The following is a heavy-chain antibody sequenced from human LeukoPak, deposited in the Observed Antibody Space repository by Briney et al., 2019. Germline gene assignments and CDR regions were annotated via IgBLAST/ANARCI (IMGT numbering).Heavy chain of an antibody. CDR1: GGTFSSYA. Sequence: SVKVSCKASGGTFSSYAISWVRQAPGQGLEWMGRIIPILGIANYAQKFQGRVTITADRSTSTAYMELSSLRSEDTAVYYCARASTTAVTTWDRYWGQGTLVTVSS. V-gene: IGHV1-69*04. J-gene: IGHJ4*02. CDR2: IIPILGIA. CDR3: ARASTTAVTTWDRY. D-gene: IGHD4-17*01.